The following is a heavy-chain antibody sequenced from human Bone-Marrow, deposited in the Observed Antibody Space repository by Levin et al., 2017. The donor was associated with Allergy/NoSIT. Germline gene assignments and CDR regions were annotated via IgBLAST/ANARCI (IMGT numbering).Heavy chain of an antibody. D-gene: IGHD6-19*01. CDR3: AKKGVPVAGQRADAFDI. Sequence: LSGGSLRLSCAASGFSFSSYAMHWVRQAPGKGLEWVAVVSSDGGTKHYAESVKGRFAISRDNSKNTLYLQMNSLRPEDTAVYFCAKKGVPVAGQRADAFDIWGQGTMVTVSS. CDR1: GFSFSSYA. CDR2: VSSDGGTK. V-gene: IGHV3-30-3*02. J-gene: IGHJ3*02.